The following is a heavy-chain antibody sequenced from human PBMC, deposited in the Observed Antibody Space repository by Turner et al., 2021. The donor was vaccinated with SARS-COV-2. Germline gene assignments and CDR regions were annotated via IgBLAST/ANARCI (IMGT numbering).Heavy chain of an antibody. CDR3: ARGIKGVLMSGSYYYYGMDV. J-gene: IGHJ6*02. CDR2: INHSGST. D-gene: IGHD1-26*01. CDR1: GGSFSGYY. V-gene: IGHV4-34*01. Sequence: QVQLQQWGAGLLKPSETLSLTCAVYGGSFSGYYWSWIRQPPGKGLEWIGEINHSGSTNYNPSLKRRVTISVDTSKNQFSLKLSSVTAADTAVYYCARGIKGVLMSGSYYYYGMDVWGQGTTVTVSS.